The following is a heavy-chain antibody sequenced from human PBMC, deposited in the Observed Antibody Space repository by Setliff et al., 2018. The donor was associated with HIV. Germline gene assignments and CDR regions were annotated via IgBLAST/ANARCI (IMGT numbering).Heavy chain of an antibody. J-gene: IGHJ3*02. V-gene: IGHV1-46*01. CDR3: ARDPSYSPYYDFWSGYYPHDALDI. CDR2: INPSGGST. Sequence: GASVKVSCKASGYSLTSYSINWVRQAPGQGLEWMGIINPSGGSTSYAQKFQGRVTMTRDTSTSTVYMELSSLRSEDTAVYYCARDPSYSPYYDFWSGYYPHDALDIWGQGTMVTVSS. CDR1: GYSLTSYS. D-gene: IGHD3-3*01.